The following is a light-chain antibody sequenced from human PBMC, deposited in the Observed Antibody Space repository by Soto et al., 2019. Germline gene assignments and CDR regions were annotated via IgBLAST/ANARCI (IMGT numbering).Light chain of an antibody. J-gene: IGKJ1*01. Sequence: EIVLTQSPGTLSLSPGERATLSCRASQSVSSTYVAWYQQKSGQAPRLLICGASSRATGIPDRFSGSGSGTDFTLTISRLEPEDFAVYYCHQYVSSRTFGQGTKVDI. CDR1: QSVSSTY. CDR3: HQYVSSRT. V-gene: IGKV3-20*01. CDR2: GAS.